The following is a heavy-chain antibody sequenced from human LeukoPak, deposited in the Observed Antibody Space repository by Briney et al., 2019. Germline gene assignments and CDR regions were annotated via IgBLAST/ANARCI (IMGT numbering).Heavy chain of an antibody. D-gene: IGHD3-9*01. J-gene: IGHJ4*02. V-gene: IGHV3-21*01. CDR1: GFTFSSYS. Sequence: GGSLRLSCAASGFTFSSYSMNWVRQAPGKGLEWVSSISSSSSYIYYADSVKGRFTISRDNAKNSLYLQMNGLRAEDTAVYYCARDPGGLRYFDWFPTRYYFDYWGQGTLVTVSS. CDR2: ISSSSSYI. CDR3: ARDPGGLRYFDWFPTRYYFDY.